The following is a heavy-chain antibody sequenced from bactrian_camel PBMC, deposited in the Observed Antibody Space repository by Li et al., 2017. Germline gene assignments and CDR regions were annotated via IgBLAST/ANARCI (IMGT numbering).Heavy chain of an antibody. CDR3: ATTGFDY. V-gene: IGHV3-2*01. Sequence: HVQLVESGGGLVQPGGSLRLSCAASGFTFSAYYITWVRQAPGKGLEWVCSINSDGTNTYCADSVKGRFIVSRDNAKNTVYLQMNSLKAEDTALYYCATTGFDYWSQGTQVTVS. CDR1: GFTFSAYY. J-gene: IGHJ4*01. D-gene: IGHD5*01. CDR2: INSDGTNT.